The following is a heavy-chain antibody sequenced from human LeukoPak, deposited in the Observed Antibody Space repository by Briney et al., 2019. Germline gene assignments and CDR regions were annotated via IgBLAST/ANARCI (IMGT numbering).Heavy chain of an antibody. V-gene: IGHV4-61*02. CDR1: GGSISSGNYH. D-gene: IGHD3-22*01. CDR2: IYSSGNT. J-gene: IGHJ4*02. CDR3: ARVTGYMIEDYFDY. Sequence: PSETLSLTCTVSGGSISSGNYHWIWIRQPAGKGLEWIGRIYSSGNTNYNPSLKSRVSISIDTSKNQFSLRLSSVTAADTAVYYCARVTGYMIEDYFDYWGQGTLVTVSS.